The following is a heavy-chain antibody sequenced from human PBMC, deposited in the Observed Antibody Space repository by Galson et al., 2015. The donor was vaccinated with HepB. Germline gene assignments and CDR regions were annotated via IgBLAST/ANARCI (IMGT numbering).Heavy chain of an antibody. CDR1: GGTLSSYA. Sequence: SVKVSCKASGGTLSSYAISWVRQAPGQGLEWMGRIIPIAGIANYAQKFQGRVTINADKSTSTAYMELSSLRSEDTAVYHCAREMAQRGVVPAATWPMDVWGKGTTVTVSS. J-gene: IGHJ6*03. CDR2: IIPIAGIA. CDR3: AREMAQRGVVPAATWPMDV. D-gene: IGHD2-2*01. V-gene: IGHV1-69*04.